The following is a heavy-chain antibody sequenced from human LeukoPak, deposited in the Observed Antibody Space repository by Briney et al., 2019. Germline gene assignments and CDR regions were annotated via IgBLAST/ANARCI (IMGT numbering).Heavy chain of an antibody. CDR2: IYTSGGT. Sequence: SETLSLTCTVSGGSISSGSYDWSWIRQPAGKGLEWIGRIYTSGGTNYNPSLKSRVTISIDTSKNQFSLKRSSVTAADTAMYHCARDRYSNYFDYWGQGTLVTVSS. V-gene: IGHV4-61*02. D-gene: IGHD4-11*01. CDR3: ARDRYSNYFDY. CDR1: GGSISSGSYD. J-gene: IGHJ4*02.